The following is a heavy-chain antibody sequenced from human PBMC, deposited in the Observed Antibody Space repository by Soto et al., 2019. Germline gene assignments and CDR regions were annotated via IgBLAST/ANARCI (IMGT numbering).Heavy chain of an antibody. CDR2: ISSGGGSP. V-gene: IGHV3-23*01. CDR1: GFTFSDYA. CDR3: AKGDGRIVPRHFDY. D-gene: IGHD1-26*01. J-gene: IGHJ4*02. Sequence: GGSLRLSCAASGFTFSDYAMSWVRQAPGKGLEWVSSISSGGGSPYYADSVKGRFTISRNNSKNTLFLQMNSLRAEDTAVYYCAKGDGRIVPRHFDYWGQGTLVTISS.